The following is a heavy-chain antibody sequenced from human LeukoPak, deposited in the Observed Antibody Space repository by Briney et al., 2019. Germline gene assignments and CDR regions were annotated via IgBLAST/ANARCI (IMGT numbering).Heavy chain of an antibody. CDR3: ARAEGGQWYIDS. CDR1: GFTVSSNY. J-gene: IGHJ4*02. CDR2: IHSGGNT. Sequence: GGSLRLSCAASGFTVSSNYMSWVRQAPAKGLERVSVIHSGGNTYYADSVKGRFTISRDNSKNTLYLQMNSLRAEDAAAYYCARAEGGQWYIDSWGQGTLVTVSS. D-gene: IGHD6-19*01. V-gene: IGHV3-66*01.